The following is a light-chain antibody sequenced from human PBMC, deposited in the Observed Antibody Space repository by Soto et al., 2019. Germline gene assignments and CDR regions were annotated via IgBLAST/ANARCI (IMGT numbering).Light chain of an antibody. Sequence: EIVMTQSPATLSVSPGERATLSCRASQSVSSNLAWYQQKPGQAPRLLIYGASTRATCIPARFSGSGSGTEFTLTISSLQSEDFAVYYCQQYNNWPPRTFGQGTKVEI. V-gene: IGKV3-15*01. CDR2: GAS. J-gene: IGKJ1*01. CDR1: QSVSSN. CDR3: QQYNNWPPRT.